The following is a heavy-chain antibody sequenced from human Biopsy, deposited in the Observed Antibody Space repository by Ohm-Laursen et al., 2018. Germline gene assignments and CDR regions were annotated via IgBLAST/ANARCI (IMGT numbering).Heavy chain of an antibody. D-gene: IGHD1-1*01. J-gene: IGHJ4*02. CDR1: GGTFSSFG. CDR3: AKRGVERGRPLAY. CDR2: INSMFGTT. V-gene: IGHV1-69*13. Sequence: SVKVSCKASGGTFSSFGISWVRQAPGQGLEWMGEINSMFGTTNYAQTFQGRVTITADESTSTAYMEVSSLRSKDTAVYYCAKRGVERGRPLAYWGQGTLVTVSS.